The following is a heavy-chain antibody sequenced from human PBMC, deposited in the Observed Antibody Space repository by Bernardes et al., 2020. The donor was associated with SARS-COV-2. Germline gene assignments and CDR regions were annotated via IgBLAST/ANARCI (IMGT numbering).Heavy chain of an antibody. CDR2: ISYDGSNK. Sequence: GGSLRLSCAASGFTFSSYGMHWVRQAPGKGLEWVAVISYDGSNKYYADSVKGRFTISRDNSKNTLYLQMNSLRAEDTAVYYCAKDSSYQITMIVVAPLGYFDYWGQGTLVTVSS. J-gene: IGHJ4*02. D-gene: IGHD3-22*01. CDR1: GFTFSSYG. CDR3: AKDSSYQITMIVVAPLGYFDY. V-gene: IGHV3-30*18.